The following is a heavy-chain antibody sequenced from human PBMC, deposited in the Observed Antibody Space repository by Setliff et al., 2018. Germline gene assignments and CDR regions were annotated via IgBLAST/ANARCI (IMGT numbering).Heavy chain of an antibody. Sequence: PGGSLRLSCVASGLPFRSYGMHWVRQAPGKGLEWVAVIWNDGSQRYYADSVKGRFTISRDNSKNTLYLQMNSLRAEDTAVYYCAKHGAYNDFLTGYNFYYDMDVWGQGTTVTVSS. CDR1: GLPFRSYG. CDR2: IWNDGSQR. J-gene: IGHJ6*02. CDR3: AKHGAYNDFLTGYNFYYDMDV. V-gene: IGHV3-33*06. D-gene: IGHD3-9*01.